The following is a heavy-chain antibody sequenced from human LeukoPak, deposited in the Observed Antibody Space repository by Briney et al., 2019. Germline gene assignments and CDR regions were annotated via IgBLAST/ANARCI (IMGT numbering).Heavy chain of an antibody. CDR3: VLKVRFDY. CDR1: GFTFSSYG. V-gene: IGHV3-30*03. Sequence: GGSLRLSCAASGFTFSSYGMHWVRQAPGKGLEWVAVISFDASNKYYADSVKGRFTISRDNSKNTLYLQMNSLRAEDAAVYYCVLKVRFDYWGQGTLVTVSS. J-gene: IGHJ4*02. D-gene: IGHD2-15*01. CDR2: ISFDASNK.